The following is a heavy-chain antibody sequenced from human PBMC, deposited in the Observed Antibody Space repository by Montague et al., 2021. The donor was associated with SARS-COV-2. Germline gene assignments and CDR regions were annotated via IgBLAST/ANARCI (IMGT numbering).Heavy chain of an antibody. CDR1: GYSISSGYY. V-gene: IGHV4-38-2*02. D-gene: IGHD2-15*01. CDR3: GRERRYCSGGSCYSGWFDP. Sequence: SETLSLTCTVSGYSISSGYYWGWIRQPPGKGLEWIGSIYHSGSTYYNPSLKSRVTISVDTSKNQFSLELSSVTAADTAVYYCGRERRYCSGGSCYSGWFDPWGQGPLVTVSS. J-gene: IGHJ5*02. CDR2: IYHSGST.